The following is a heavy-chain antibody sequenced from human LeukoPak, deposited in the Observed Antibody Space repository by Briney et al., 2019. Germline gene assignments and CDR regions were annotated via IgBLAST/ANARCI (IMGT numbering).Heavy chain of an antibody. J-gene: IGHJ4*02. D-gene: IGHD3-10*01. V-gene: IGHV3-30*03. Sequence: GGSLRLSCVGAGFRFTNYWMHWVRQAPGKGLDWVAVILEDGSIQHYADSVKGRFTISRDNSRNTVFLQMNSLRGEDTAIYYCARVQGGGFRTADFWGQGTVVTVSS. CDR3: ARVQGGGFRTADF. CDR2: ILEDGSIQ. CDR1: GFRFTNYW.